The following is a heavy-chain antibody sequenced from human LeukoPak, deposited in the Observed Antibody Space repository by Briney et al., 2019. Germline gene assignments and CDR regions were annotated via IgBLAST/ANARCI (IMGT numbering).Heavy chain of an antibody. Sequence: GGSLRLSCVASGFIFSDYYMSWIRQAPGKGLEWVSYISSSGSTIYYADSVKGRFTISRDNAKNSLYLQMNSLRAEDTAVYYCARGDLWFGELLRCWGQGTLVTVSS. D-gene: IGHD3-10*01. J-gene: IGHJ4*02. CDR2: ISSSGSTI. CDR3: ARGDLWFGELLRC. CDR1: GFIFSDYY. V-gene: IGHV3-11*01.